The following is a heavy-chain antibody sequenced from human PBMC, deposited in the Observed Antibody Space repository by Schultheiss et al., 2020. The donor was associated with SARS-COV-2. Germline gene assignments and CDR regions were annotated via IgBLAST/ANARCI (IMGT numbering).Heavy chain of an antibody. J-gene: IGHJ2*01. D-gene: IGHD3-10*01. V-gene: IGHV4-34*01. CDR2: INHSGST. CDR3: ARTHGDGHWYFDL. Sequence: SETLSLTCAVYGGSFSGYYWSWIRQPPGKGLEWIGEINHSGSTNYNPSLKSRVTISVDTSKNQFSLKLSSVTAADTAVYYCARTHGDGHWYFDLWGRGTLVTVSS. CDR1: GGSFSGYY.